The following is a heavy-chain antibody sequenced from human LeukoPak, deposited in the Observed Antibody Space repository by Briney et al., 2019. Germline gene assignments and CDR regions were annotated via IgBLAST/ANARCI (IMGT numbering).Heavy chain of an antibody. D-gene: IGHD2-15*01. J-gene: IGHJ6*03. Sequence: ASVKVSCKASGYTFTGYYMHWVRQAPGQGLEWMGRINPNSGGTNYAQKFQGRVTMTRDTSISTAYMELSRLRSDDTAVYYCARDLRYCSGGSCGGGNYYYYYYMDVWGKGTTVTVSS. CDR1: GYTFTGYY. V-gene: IGHV1-2*06. CDR3: ARDLRYCSGGSCGGGNYYYYYYMDV. CDR2: INPNSGGT.